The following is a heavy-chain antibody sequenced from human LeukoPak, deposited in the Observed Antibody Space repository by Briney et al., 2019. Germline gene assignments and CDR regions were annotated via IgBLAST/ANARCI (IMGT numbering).Heavy chain of an antibody. Sequence: PGGSLRLSCAASGFTFSSYAMHWVRQAPGKGLEWVAVISYDGSNKYYADSVKGRFTISRDNSKNTLYLQMNSLRAEDTAVYYCARGRGPATENWFDPWGQGTLVAVSS. CDR2: ISYDGSNK. CDR1: GFTFSSYA. D-gene: IGHD1-26*01. J-gene: IGHJ5*02. V-gene: IGHV3-30*01. CDR3: ARGRGPATENWFDP.